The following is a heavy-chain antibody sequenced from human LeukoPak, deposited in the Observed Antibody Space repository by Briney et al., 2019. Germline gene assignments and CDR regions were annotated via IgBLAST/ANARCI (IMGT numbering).Heavy chain of an antibody. CDR1: GFTFSGSA. CDR2: IRSKANSYAT. Sequence: GGSLKLSCAASGFTFSGSAMHWVRQASGKGLEWVGRIRSKANSYATAYAASVKGRFTISRDDSKNTAYLQMNSLKTEDTAVYYCTRHDYYGMDVWGQGTTVTVSS. CDR3: TRHDYYGMDV. J-gene: IGHJ6*02. V-gene: IGHV3-73*01.